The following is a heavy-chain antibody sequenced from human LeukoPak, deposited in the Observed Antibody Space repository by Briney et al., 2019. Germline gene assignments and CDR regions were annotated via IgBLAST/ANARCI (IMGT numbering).Heavy chain of an antibody. D-gene: IGHD3-10*01. V-gene: IGHV3-23*01. CDR3: VRDYYGSGTYQGNYYYGMDV. CDR1: GFTFRQYA. J-gene: IGHJ6*02. CDR2: ISGNGNDT. Sequence: GGSLRLSCAASGFTFRQYAISWVRRAPGKGLEWVSGISGNGNDTYYTDSVKGRFTISRDNSNNTMYLQMNNLRSEDTAVYFCVRDYYGSGTYQGNYYYGMDVWGHGTTVTVSS.